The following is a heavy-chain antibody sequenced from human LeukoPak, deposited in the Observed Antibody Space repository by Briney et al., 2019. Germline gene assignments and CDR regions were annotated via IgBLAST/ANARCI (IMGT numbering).Heavy chain of an antibody. CDR3: ARLSGSYYNVDAFDI. V-gene: IGHV3-7*03. J-gene: IGHJ3*02. CDR2: IKQDGSEK. CDR1: GLTFSNYW. D-gene: IGHD3-10*01. Sequence: GGSLRLSCAASGLTFSNYWMSWVRQAPGKGLEWVANIKQDGSEKYYVDSVKGRFTISRDNAKNSLYLQMNSLRAEDTAVYYCARLSGSYYNVDAFDIWGQGTMVTVSS.